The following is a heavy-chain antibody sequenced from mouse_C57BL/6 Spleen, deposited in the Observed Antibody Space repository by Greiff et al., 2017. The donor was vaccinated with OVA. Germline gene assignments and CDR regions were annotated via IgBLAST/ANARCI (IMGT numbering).Heavy chain of an antibody. CDR1: GFTFSDYG. CDR2: ISSGSCTI. J-gene: IGHJ4*01. CDR3: ARQRRMDY. V-gene: IGHV5-17*01. Sequence: EVMLVESGGGLVKPGGSLKLSCAASGFTFSDYGMHWVRQAPEKGLEWVAYISSGSCTIYYADTVKGRFTISRDNAKNTLFLQMTRLRSEDTAMYYCARQRRMDYWGQGTSVTGSS.